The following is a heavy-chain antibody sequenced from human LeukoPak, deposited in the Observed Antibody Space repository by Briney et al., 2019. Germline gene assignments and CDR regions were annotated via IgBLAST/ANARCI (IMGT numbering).Heavy chain of an antibody. CDR3: AKDPLFGMVTQYNWFDP. CDR2: ISGSGGST. Sequence: PGGSLRLSCAASGFTFSSYAMSWVRQAPGKGLEWVSAISGSGGSTYYADSVKGRFTISRDNSKNTLYLQMNSLRAEDTAVYYCAKDPLFGMVTQYNWFDPWGQGTLVTVSS. V-gene: IGHV3-23*01. CDR1: GFTFSSYA. D-gene: IGHD3-3*01. J-gene: IGHJ5*02.